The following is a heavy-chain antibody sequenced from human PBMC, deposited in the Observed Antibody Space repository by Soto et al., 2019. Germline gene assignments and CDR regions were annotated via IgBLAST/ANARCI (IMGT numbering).Heavy chain of an antibody. CDR3: AKGRDIVATVGGWFDP. Sequence: QVQLVQSGAEVKKPGSSVKVSCKASGGSFNNYAISWVRQAPGQGLEWMGGIIPVFGTPNYAQKFQGRLTIIAGEYTTTAYMELSSLRSEDTALYYCAKGRDIVATVGGWFDPWGQGTLVTVSS. J-gene: IGHJ5*02. CDR1: GGSFNNYA. CDR2: IIPVFGTP. D-gene: IGHD5-12*01. V-gene: IGHV1-69*01.